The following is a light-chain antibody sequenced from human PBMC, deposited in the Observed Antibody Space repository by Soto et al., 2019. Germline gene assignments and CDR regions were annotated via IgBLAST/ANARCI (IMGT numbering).Light chain of an antibody. CDR2: DAS. CDR3: QQYGDRPRT. Sequence: EIVLTQSPATLSVSPGDRATLSCRASQSIGSAIAWYRQRSGQAPRLLIFDASIRVPTTPARFSGSVSGTEFTLTISSLESEDIAVYFCQQYGDRPRTFGQGTKVEFK. J-gene: IGKJ1*01. V-gene: IGKV3-15*01. CDR1: QSIGSA.